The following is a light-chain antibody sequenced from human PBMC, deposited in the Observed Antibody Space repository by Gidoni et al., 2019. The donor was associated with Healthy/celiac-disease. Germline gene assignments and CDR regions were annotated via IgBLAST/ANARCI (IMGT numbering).Light chain of an antibody. CDR1: QSVSSN. J-gene: IGKJ1*01. CDR3: QQYNNWPPWT. V-gene: IGKV3-15*01. Sequence: EIVMTQSRATLSVSPGERATLSWRASQSVSSNLVWYQQKPGQAPRLLIYGASTRATGIPARFSGSGSGTEFTLTISSLHSEDFAVYYCQQYNNWPPWTFGQGTQVEIK. CDR2: GAS.